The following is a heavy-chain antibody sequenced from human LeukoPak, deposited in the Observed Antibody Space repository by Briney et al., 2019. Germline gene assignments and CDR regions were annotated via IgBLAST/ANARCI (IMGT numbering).Heavy chain of an antibody. CDR2: IYYSGST. V-gene: IGHV4-39*01. Sequence: SETLSLTCTVSGGSISSSSYYWGWNRQPPGKGLEWIGSIYYSGSTYYNPSLKSRVTISVDTSKNQFSLKLSSVTAADTAVYYCARTLESYGMDVWGQGTTVTVSS. CDR3: ARTLESYGMDV. CDR1: GGSISSSSYY. J-gene: IGHJ6*02. D-gene: IGHD3-3*01.